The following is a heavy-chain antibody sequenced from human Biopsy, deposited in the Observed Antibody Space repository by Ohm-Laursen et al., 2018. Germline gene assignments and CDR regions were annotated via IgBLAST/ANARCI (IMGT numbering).Heavy chain of an antibody. D-gene: IGHD3-22*01. J-gene: IGHJ5*02. V-gene: IGHV4-31*01. CDR3: ARGDYFDSNGYFWFDP. Sequence: TLSLTCTVSGGSISSGGSYWSWIRQRPGKGLEWIGYIFNSANTYYNPSLKNLIPISGDTSKNQFSLKLNSVTAADTAVYYCARGDYFDSNGYFWFDPWGQGTLVTVSS. CDR1: GGSISSGGSY. CDR2: IFNSANT.